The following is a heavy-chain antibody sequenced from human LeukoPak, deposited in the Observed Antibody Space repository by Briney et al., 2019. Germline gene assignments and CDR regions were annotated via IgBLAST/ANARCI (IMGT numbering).Heavy chain of an antibody. CDR1: GFTFRNYV. Sequence: PGGSLRLSCAASGFTFRNYVIHWVRQAPGKGPEWVAVTSSDLNVKLCADSVKGRFTISRDNAKNTLYLQMNSLRAEDTAVYYCASLKANWFDPWGQGTLVTVSS. V-gene: IGHV3-30*14. J-gene: IGHJ5*02. CDR3: ASLKANWFDP. CDR2: TSSDLNVK.